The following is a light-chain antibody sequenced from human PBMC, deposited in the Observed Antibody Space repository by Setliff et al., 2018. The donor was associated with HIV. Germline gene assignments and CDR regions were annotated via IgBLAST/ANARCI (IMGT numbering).Light chain of an antibody. CDR3: CSYAGRSSLT. J-gene: IGLJ2*01. Sequence: QSLLTQPASVSGSPGQSITISCTGSSSDIGTYGLVSCYQQHPGRAPKLIIYDVNKWPSGVSNRFSCSRSGNTASLTISGLQADDEAHYYCCSYAGRSSLTFGGGTK. CDR1: SSDIGTYGL. V-gene: IGLV2-23*02. CDR2: DVN.